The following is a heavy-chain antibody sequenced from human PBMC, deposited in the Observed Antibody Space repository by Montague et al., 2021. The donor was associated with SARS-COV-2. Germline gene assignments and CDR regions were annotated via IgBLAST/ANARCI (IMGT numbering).Heavy chain of an antibody. V-gene: IGHV4-38-2*02. CDR2: FYLSGST. J-gene: IGHJ5*02. Sequence: SETLSLTCTVSGYSISSGYYCGWIRQPPGKELEWIGDFYLSGSTYYNPSLQSRVTITLDTSKNQFSLKLSSVTAADTAVYYCARVGFTWLDLWSCFDPWGQGTLVTVSS. CDR3: ARVGFTWLDLWSCFDP. CDR1: GYSISSGYY. D-gene: IGHD3-3*01.